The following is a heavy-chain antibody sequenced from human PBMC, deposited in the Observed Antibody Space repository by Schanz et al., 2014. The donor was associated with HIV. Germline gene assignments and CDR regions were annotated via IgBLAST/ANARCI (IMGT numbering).Heavy chain of an antibody. CDR2: LYNGGDT. CDR1: GFAVSGNY. V-gene: IGHV3-53*01. J-gene: IGHJ3*01. CDR3: SRVGGWGAFDF. D-gene: IGHD3-10*01. Sequence: EVQLLESGGGLVQPGGSRRLSCAASGFAVSGNYMSWVRQAPGKGLEWVSTLYNGGDTYYADSVKGRFTISRDNSKNTLYLQMSSLRAEDTAVYYCSRVGGWGAFDFWGQGTMLTVSS.